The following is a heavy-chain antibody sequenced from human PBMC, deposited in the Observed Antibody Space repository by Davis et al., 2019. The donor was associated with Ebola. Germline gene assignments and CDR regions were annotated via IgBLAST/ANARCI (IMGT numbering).Heavy chain of an antibody. J-gene: IGHJ6*04. CDR3: AKDFGSGYIAAANFHYYYYGMDV. Sequence: GESLKISCAASGFTFSSYGMHWVRQAPGKGLEWVAVISYDGSNKYYADSVKGRFTISRDNSKNTLYLQMNSLRAEDTAVYYCAKDFGSGYIAAANFHYYYYGMDVWGKGTTVTVSS. V-gene: IGHV3-30*18. CDR2: ISYDGSNK. D-gene: IGHD6-13*01. CDR1: GFTFSSYG.